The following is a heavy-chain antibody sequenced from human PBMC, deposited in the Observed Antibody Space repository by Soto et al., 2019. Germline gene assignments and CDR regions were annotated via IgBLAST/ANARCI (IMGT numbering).Heavy chain of an antibody. D-gene: IGHD6-13*01. V-gene: IGHV1-8*01. J-gene: IGHJ6*03. CDR2: MNPNSGNT. Sequence: ASVKVSCKASGYTFTSYDINWVRQATGQGLEWMGWMNPNSGNTGYAQKFQGRVTMTRNTSISTAYMELSSLRSEDTAVYYCACSGYSSSWAYYYYMDVWGKGTTVTVSS. CDR1: GYTFTSYD. CDR3: ACSGYSSSWAYYYYMDV.